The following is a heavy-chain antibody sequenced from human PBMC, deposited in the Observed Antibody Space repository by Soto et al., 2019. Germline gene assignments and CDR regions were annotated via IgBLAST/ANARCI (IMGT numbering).Heavy chain of an antibody. CDR1: GFTFSSSA. Sequence: EVQLLDSGGGLVQPGGSLRLSCAASGFTFSSSAMSWVRQAPGKGLEWVSAVSGSGGTTYYADSVRGRFTISRDNSKNTLYRQMNSLRAEDTAIYFCARCTVDTIVTSGWCHYLDPWGQGTLVTVSS. V-gene: IGHV3-23*01. D-gene: IGHD6-19*01. J-gene: IGHJ5*02. CDR3: ARCTVDTIVTSGWCHYLDP. CDR2: VSGSGGTT.